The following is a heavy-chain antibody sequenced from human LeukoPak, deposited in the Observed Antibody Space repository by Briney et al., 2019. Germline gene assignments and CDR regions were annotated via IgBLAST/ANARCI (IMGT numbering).Heavy chain of an antibody. J-gene: IGHJ4*02. CDR2: VDWDDDK. CDR3: ARTQLAVSGYFDH. V-gene: IGHV2-70*11. D-gene: IGHD3-3*02. Sequence: SGPTLVNPTQTLTLTCTFSGFSLSARGMCVSWIRQPPGKALEWLARVDWDDDKYYSTSLRTRLTISKDTSKNQVVLTMTNMDPVDTATYYCARTQLAVSGYFDHWGQGTLVTVSS. CDR1: GFSLSARGMC.